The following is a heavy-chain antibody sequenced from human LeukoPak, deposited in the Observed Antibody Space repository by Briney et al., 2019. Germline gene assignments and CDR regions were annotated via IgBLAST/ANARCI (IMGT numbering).Heavy chain of an antibody. CDR3: AKDRAMGATGYFDY. D-gene: IGHD1-26*01. Sequence: GGSLRLSCAASGFTFSSYGMHWVRQAPGKGLEWVAVISYDGSNKYYADSVKGRFTISRDNAKNSLYLQMNSLRAEDTAVYYCAKDRAMGATGYFDYWGQGTLVTVSS. J-gene: IGHJ4*02. CDR1: GFTFSSYG. CDR2: ISYDGSNK. V-gene: IGHV3-30*18.